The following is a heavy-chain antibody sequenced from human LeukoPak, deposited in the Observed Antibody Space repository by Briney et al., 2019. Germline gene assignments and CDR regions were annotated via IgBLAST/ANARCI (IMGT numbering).Heavy chain of an antibody. CDR3: ARDFRGYSYGNDAFDI. CDR2: IWYDGSNK. Sequence: GGSLRLSCAASRFTFSSYGMSWVRQAPGKGLEWVAVIWYDGSNKYYADSVKGRFTISRDNSKNTLYLQMNSLRAEDTAVYYCARDFRGYSYGNDAFDIWGQGTMVTVSS. D-gene: IGHD5-18*01. V-gene: IGHV3-33*08. CDR1: RFTFSSYG. J-gene: IGHJ3*02.